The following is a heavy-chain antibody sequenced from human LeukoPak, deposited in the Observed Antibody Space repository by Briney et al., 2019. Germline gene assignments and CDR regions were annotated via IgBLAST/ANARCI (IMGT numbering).Heavy chain of an antibody. CDR3: ARGGQQQLVPSYYYYYMDV. V-gene: IGHV4-34*01. D-gene: IGHD6-13*01. Sequence: SETLSLTCAVYGGSFSGYYWSWIRQPPGKGLEWIGSIYYSGSTYYNPSLKSRVTISVDTSKNQFSLKLSSVTAADTAVYYCARGGQQQLVPSYYYYYMDVWGKGTTVTVSS. CDR1: GGSFSGYY. CDR2: IYYSGST. J-gene: IGHJ6*03.